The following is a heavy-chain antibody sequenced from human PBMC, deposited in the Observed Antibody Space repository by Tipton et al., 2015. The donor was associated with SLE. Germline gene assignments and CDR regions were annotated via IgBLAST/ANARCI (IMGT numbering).Heavy chain of an antibody. V-gene: IGHV4-34*01. D-gene: IGHD6-19*01. J-gene: IGHJ3*02. CDR2: INHSG. Sequence: TLSLTCAVYGGSFSGYYWSWIRQPPGKGLEWIGEINHSGSTISVDTSKNHFSLKLSSVTAADTAVYYCARIIAVAAPAFDIWGQGTMVTVSS. CDR1: GGSFSGYY. CDR3: ARIIAVAAPAFDI.